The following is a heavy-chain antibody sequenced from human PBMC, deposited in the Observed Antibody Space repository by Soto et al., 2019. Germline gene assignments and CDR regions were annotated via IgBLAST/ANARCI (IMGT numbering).Heavy chain of an antibody. Sequence: GGSLRLSCVASGFTFSSYSMVWVRQAPGKGLEWVSYIFVTSAPIYYADSVKGRFTVSRDNAKNSLFLLMNSLRAEDTAVYYCAKEKISTSCCNWFDPWGQGTLVTVSS. CDR1: GFTFSSYS. CDR2: IFVTSAPI. CDR3: AKEKISTSCCNWFDP. J-gene: IGHJ5*02. D-gene: IGHD2-2*01. V-gene: IGHV3-48*04.